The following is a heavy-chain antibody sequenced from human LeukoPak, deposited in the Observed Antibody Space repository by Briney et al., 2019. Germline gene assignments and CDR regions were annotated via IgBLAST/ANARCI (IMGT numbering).Heavy chain of an antibody. CDR2: ISYDGSNK. V-gene: IGHV3-30*18. J-gene: IGHJ4*02. Sequence: GGSLRLSCAASGFTFSSYGMPWVRQAPGKGLEWVAVISYDGSNKYYADSVKGRFTISRGNSKNTLYLQMNSLRAEDTAVYYCAKGHDYWGQGTLVTVSS. CDR1: GFTFSSYG. CDR3: AKGHDY.